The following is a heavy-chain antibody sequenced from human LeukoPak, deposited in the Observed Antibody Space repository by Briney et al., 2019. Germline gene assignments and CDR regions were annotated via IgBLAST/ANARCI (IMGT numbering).Heavy chain of an antibody. V-gene: IGHV4-34*01. Sequence: SETLSLTCAVYGGSFSAYYWSWIRQPPGKGLEWIGEINHSGSTNYNPSLKSRVTISVDTSKNQFSLKLSSGTAADTAVYYCARNLFYYFDYWGQGTLVTVSS. CDR1: GGSFSAYY. D-gene: IGHD3-9*01. CDR2: INHSGST. J-gene: IGHJ4*02. CDR3: ARNLFYYFDY.